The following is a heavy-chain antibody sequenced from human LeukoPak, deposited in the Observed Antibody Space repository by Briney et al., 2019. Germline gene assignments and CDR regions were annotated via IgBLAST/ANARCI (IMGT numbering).Heavy chain of an antibody. CDR1: GGSFSGYY. CDR3: ARAHSTRYSSSWYDGDY. D-gene: IGHD6-13*01. CDR2: INHGGST. V-gene: IGHV4-34*01. Sequence: SETLSLTCAVYGGSFSGYYWSWIRQPPGKGLEWIGEINHGGSTNYNPSLKSRVTISVDTSKNQFSLKLSSVTAADTAVYYCARAHSTRYSSSWYDGDYWGQGTLVTVSS. J-gene: IGHJ4*02.